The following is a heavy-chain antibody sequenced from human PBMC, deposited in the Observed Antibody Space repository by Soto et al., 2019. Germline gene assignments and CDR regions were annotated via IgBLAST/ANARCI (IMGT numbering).Heavy chain of an antibody. V-gene: IGHV3-48*02. Sequence: EVQLVESGGGLVQPGGSLSLSCAASGFTFSSYSMNWVRQAPGKGLEWVSYISSSSSTIYYADSVKGRFTISRDNAKNSLYLQMNSLRDEDTAVYYCARGGYCSGGSCYSSEDDYWGQGTLVTVSS. D-gene: IGHD2-15*01. J-gene: IGHJ4*02. CDR3: ARGGYCSGGSCYSSEDDY. CDR1: GFTFSSYS. CDR2: ISSSSSTI.